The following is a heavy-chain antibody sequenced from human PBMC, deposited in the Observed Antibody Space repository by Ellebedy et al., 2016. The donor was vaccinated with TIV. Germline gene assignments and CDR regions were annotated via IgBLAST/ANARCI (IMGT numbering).Heavy chain of an antibody. D-gene: IGHD3-10*01. CDR1: GFPFINYA. V-gene: IGHV3-23*01. Sequence: GGSLRLXXAASGFPFINYAMSWVRQAPGKGLEWVSTISGLGDDTYYADSVKGRFTISRDNSKNTLYLHMNSLRSEDTAVFYCAKDLKVGVVTLGLYYYYGVDVWGQGTSVTVS. CDR2: ISGLGDDT. CDR3: AKDLKVGVVTLGLYYYYGVDV. J-gene: IGHJ6*02.